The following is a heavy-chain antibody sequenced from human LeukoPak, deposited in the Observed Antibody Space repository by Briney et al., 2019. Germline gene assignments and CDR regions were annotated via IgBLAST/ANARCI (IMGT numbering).Heavy chain of an antibody. V-gene: IGHV3-66*01. Sequence: GGSLRLSCAASGFTVNSYYMNWVRQAPGKGLEWVSVIYSGGSTYYIDSVKGRFTISRDNSKNTLYLQMNSLRAEDTAVYYCATRNHCTGGTCYFEYWGQGTLVTVSS. CDR2: IYSGGST. CDR3: ATRNHCTGGTCYFEY. D-gene: IGHD2-8*02. CDR1: GFTVNSYY. J-gene: IGHJ4*02.